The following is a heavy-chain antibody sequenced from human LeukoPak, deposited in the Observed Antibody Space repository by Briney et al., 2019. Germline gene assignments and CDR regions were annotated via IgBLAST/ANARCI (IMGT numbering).Heavy chain of an antibody. CDR1: GFTFSSYG. J-gene: IGHJ4*02. D-gene: IGHD3-3*01. CDR3: AKDWSGGWALDY. CDR2: ISYDGSNK. Sequence: PGGSLRLSCAASGFTFSSYGMHWVRQAPGKGLEWVAVISYDGSNKYYADSVKGRFTISRDNSKNTPYLQMNSLRAEDTAVYYCAKDWSGGWALDYWGQGTLVTVSS. V-gene: IGHV3-30*18.